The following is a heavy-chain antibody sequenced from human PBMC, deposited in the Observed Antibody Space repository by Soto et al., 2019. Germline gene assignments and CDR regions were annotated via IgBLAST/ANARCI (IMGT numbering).Heavy chain of an antibody. Sequence: GGSLRLSCEASRFTFSNFAMSWVRQAPGKGLEWISTIGVTAGSTYYTDSVRGRFTISRDNSKNTLYLEMNSLRAEDTALYCAKVMYTWNDVAAFDSWGQGTLVTVSS. CDR3: AKVMYTWNDVAAFDS. J-gene: IGHJ4*02. CDR2: IGVTAGST. V-gene: IGHV3-23*01. CDR1: RFTFSNFA. D-gene: IGHD1-1*01.